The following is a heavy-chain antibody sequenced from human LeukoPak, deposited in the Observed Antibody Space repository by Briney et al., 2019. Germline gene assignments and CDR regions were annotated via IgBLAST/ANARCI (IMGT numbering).Heavy chain of an antibody. V-gene: IGHV1-18*01. D-gene: IGHD1-26*01. CDR2: ISTYDGGT. CDR3: ARDQPRRGPGNHDY. CDR1: GYTFTTYG. J-gene: IGHJ4*02. Sequence: ASVKVSCKASGYTFTTYGINWVRQAPGQWLEWMGWISTYDGGTNYAQKFRDRVTMLRDTSTSTAYMELRSLRSDDTAVYYCARDQPRRGPGNHDYWGQGTLVTVSS.